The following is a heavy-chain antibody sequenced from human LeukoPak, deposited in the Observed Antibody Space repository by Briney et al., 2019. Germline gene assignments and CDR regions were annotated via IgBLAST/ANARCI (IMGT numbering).Heavy chain of an antibody. V-gene: IGHV3-33*01. CDR1: GFTFSRFG. CDR3: AGDSAPYYGGDCYFDY. CDR2: IWFDGSST. Sequence: GGSLRLSCAASGFTFSRFGMHWVRQAPGKGLEWEAVIWFDGSSTYYADSVKGRYTISRDNSKNMLYLQMNSLRVEDTGVYFCAGDSAPYYGGDCYFDYWGHGTLVTVSS. D-gene: IGHD2-21*02. J-gene: IGHJ4*01.